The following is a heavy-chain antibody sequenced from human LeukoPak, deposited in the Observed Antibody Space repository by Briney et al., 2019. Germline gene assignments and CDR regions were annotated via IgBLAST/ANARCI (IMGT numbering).Heavy chain of an antibody. CDR2: ISGSGGDT. J-gene: IGHJ6*02. CDR1: GFTFSSFA. Sequence: GGSLRLSCAAFGFTFSSFAMIWVRQAPGKGLEWVSGISGSGGDTYYADSVKGRFTASRDNSKSTLYLQMTSLRAEDTAVYFCAKVRFDSSGYYYTYYYYGMDVWGQGTTVTVSS. V-gene: IGHV3-23*01. D-gene: IGHD3-22*01. CDR3: AKVRFDSSGYYYTYYYYGMDV.